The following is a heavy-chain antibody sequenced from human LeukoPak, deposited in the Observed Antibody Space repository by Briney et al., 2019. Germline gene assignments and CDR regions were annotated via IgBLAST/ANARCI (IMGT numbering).Heavy chain of an antibody. CDR1: GFTVSNNY. J-gene: IGHJ4*02. V-gene: IGHV3-15*01. Sequence: PGGSLRLSCAASGFTVSNNYMSWVRQAPGKGLEWVGRIKSKTDGGTTDYAAPVKGRFTISRDDSKNTLYLQMNSLKTEDTAVYYCTTDPTGFGDFSGLPFDYWGQGTLVTVSS. D-gene: IGHD3-10*01. CDR3: TTDPTGFGDFSGLPFDY. CDR2: IKSKTDGGTT.